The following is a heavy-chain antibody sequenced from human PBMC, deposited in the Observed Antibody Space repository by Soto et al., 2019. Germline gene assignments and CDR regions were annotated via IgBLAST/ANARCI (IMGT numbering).Heavy chain of an antibody. Sequence: SVKVSCKASGGTFSSYAISWVRQAPGQGLEWMGGIIPIFGTANYAQKFQGRVTITADESTSTAYMELSSLRSEDTAVYYCARGLMTTPVSYYYYYGMDVWGQGTKVTVSS. D-gene: IGHD4-17*01. CDR3: ARGLMTTPVSYYYYYGMDV. CDR1: GGTFSSYA. J-gene: IGHJ6*02. CDR2: IIPIFGTA. V-gene: IGHV1-69*13.